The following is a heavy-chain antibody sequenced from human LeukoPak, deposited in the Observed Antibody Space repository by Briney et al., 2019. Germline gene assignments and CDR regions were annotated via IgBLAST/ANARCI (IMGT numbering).Heavy chain of an antibody. CDR1: GGSFSGYY. V-gene: IGHV4-34*01. J-gene: IGHJ3*02. CDR3: ARDPGSAFDI. Sequence: RTSETLSLTCAVYGGSFSGYYWSWIRQPPGKGLEWIGEINHSGSTNYNPSLKSRVTISVDTSKNQFSLKLSSVTAADTAVYYCARDPGSAFDIWGQGTMVTVSS. CDR2: INHSGST.